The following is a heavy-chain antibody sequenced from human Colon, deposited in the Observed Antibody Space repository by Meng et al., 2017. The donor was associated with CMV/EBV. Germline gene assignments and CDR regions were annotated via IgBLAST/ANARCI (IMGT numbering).Heavy chain of an antibody. CDR1: GPFSSYA. D-gene: IGHD6-19*01. CDR3: ARASIAVADAYWYFDL. V-gene: IGHV1-69*05. J-gene: IGHJ2*01. CDR2: IIPIFGTA. Sequence: GPFSSYAIRWVRQAPGQGLEWMGGIIPIFGTANYAPQFQGRVTITTDESTSTVYMALSSLRSEDTAVYYCARASIAVADAYWYFDLWGRGTLVTVSS.